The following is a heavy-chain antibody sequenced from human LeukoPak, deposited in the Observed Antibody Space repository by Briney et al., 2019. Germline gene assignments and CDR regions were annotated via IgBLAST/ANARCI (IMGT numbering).Heavy chain of an antibody. CDR1: EFTFSSYW. CDR2: IKGDGSST. Sequence: PGGSLRLSCAASEFTFSSYWMHWVRQAPGKGLVWVSRIKGDGSSTTYAHSVKGRFTISRDNAKNTLYLQMNSLTAEDTAVYYCARGAYCGGDCPLPNSLYWGRGTLVTVSS. CDR3: ARGAYCGGDCPLPNSLY. J-gene: IGHJ4*02. V-gene: IGHV3-74*01. D-gene: IGHD2-21*01.